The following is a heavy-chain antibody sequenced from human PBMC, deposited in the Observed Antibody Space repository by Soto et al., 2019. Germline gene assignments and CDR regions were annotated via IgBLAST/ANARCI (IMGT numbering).Heavy chain of an antibody. CDR2: INAGYGNT. Sequence: ASVKVSCKASGYTFSSYAMHWVRQAPGQRLEWMGWINAGYGNTKSSQKFQDRVTISRDTSASTAYMELTRLRSEDTAAYYCARDTGDGTFDFWGQGTLVTVSS. V-gene: IGHV1-3*01. J-gene: IGHJ4*02. D-gene: IGHD7-27*01. CDR1: GYTFSSYA. CDR3: ARDTGDGTFDF.